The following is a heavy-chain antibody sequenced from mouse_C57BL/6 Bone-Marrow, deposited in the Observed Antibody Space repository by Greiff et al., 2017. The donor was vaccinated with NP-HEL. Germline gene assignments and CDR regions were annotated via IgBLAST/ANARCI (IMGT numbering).Heavy chain of an antibody. Sequence: VQLKESGAELVRPGASVKLSCTASGFNIKDDYMHWVKQRPEQGLEWIGWIDPENGDTEYASKFQGKATITADTSSNTAYLQLSSLTSEDTAVDYCTTDWDVYFDVWGTGTTVTVSS. V-gene: IGHV14-4*01. CDR3: TTDWDVYFDV. D-gene: IGHD4-1*01. CDR1: GFNIKDDY. J-gene: IGHJ1*03. CDR2: IDPENGDT.